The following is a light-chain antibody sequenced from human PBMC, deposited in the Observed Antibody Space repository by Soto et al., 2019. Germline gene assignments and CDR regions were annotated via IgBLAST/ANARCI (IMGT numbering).Light chain of an antibody. Sequence: QSALTQPRSVSGSHGQSVTISCTGTSSDIGGYNYVSWYQHHPGKAPKLMIYDVTTRPSGVPDRFSGSKSGNTASLAISGLQADDEADYYCCSYAGSYSLVFGGGTKLTVL. V-gene: IGLV2-11*01. CDR2: DVT. CDR1: SSDIGGYNY. CDR3: CSYAGSYSLV. J-gene: IGLJ2*01.